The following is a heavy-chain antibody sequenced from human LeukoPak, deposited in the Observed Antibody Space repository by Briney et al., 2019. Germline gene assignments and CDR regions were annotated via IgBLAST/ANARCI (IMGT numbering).Heavy chain of an antibody. D-gene: IGHD6-13*01. CDR1: GFTFSSYA. J-gene: IGHJ4*02. V-gene: IGHV3-23*01. CDR3: AKDLVATGGINSFDY. CDR2: ISGSGGST. Sequence: GGALRLSCAASGFTFSSYAMSWVRQAPGKGLEWVSIISGSGGSTYYAGSVTGRFTISRDNSKNTLYLQMNSLRAEDTAVYYCAKDLVATGGINSFDYWGQGTLVTVSS.